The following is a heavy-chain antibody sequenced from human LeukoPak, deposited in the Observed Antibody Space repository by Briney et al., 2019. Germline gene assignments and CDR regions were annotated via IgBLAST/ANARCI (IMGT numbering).Heavy chain of an antibody. CDR3: ARDLNYYDSS. Sequence: SQTLSLTCTVSGGSISSGGYYWSWIRQPPGKGLEWIGSIYYSGSTYYNPSLKSRVTISVDTSKNQFSLKLSSVTAADTAVYYCARDLNYYDSSWGQGTLVTVSS. D-gene: IGHD3-22*01. V-gene: IGHV4-39*07. CDR1: GGSISSGGYY. CDR2: IYYSGST. J-gene: IGHJ4*02.